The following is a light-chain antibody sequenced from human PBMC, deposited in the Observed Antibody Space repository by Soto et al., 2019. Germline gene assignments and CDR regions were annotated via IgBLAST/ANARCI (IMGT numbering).Light chain of an antibody. Sequence: QSALTQPASVSGSPGQSITISCTGSNSDIGNYNIVSWYQQHPDKAPQLIIYEVTKRPSGVSNRCSGSKSGNTASLTISGLQAEDEGDYHCATWDSDLRARVFGGGTKVTVL. CDR3: ATWDSDLRARV. J-gene: IGLJ2*01. CDR2: EVT. CDR1: NSDIGNYNI. V-gene: IGLV2-23*02.